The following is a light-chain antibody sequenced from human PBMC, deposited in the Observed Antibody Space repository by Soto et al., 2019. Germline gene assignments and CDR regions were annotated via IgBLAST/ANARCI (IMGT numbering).Light chain of an antibody. CDR2: GAS. J-gene: IGKJ5*01. CDR3: QQYATSPIT. V-gene: IGKV3-20*01. CDR1: QSVGRNY. Sequence: VLSHSAGTLSLSAGERATLSGTASQSVGRNYLAWFQQKSGQAPRLVIYGASSRAAGIPDRLSGSGSGTDFTLTISRLEPEDVAVYYCQQYATSPITFGQGTRWRL.